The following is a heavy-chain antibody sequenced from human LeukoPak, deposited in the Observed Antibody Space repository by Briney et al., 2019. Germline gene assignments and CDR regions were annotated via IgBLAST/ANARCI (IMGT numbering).Heavy chain of an antibody. Sequence: PGGSLRLSCAASGFTFSSYWMSWVRQAPGKGLEWVANIKQDGSEKYYVDSVKGRFTISRDNSKNTLSLQMNSLRAEDTAVYYCAKGSVNYDILTGSYFDYWGQGTLVTVSS. J-gene: IGHJ4*02. CDR3: AKGSVNYDILTGSYFDY. D-gene: IGHD3-9*01. V-gene: IGHV3-7*03. CDR2: IKQDGSEK. CDR1: GFTFSSYW.